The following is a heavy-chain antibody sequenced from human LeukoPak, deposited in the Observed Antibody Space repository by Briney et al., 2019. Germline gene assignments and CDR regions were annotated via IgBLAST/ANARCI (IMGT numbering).Heavy chain of an antibody. J-gene: IGHJ5*02. D-gene: IGHD2-2*01. CDR3: ARDRDCSSTSCLNWFDP. CDR1: GGTFSSYA. Sequence: SVKVSCKASGGTFSSYAISWVRQAPGQGLEWMGRIIPIFGIANYAQKFQGRVTITADKSTSTAYMELSSLRSEDTAVYYCARDRDCSSTSCLNWFDPWGQGTLVTVSS. V-gene: IGHV1-69*04. CDR2: IIPIFGIA.